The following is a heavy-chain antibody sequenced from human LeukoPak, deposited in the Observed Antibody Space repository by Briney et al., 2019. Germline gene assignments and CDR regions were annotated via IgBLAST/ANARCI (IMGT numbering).Heavy chain of an antibody. J-gene: IGHJ6*03. CDR2: IIPIFGTA. V-gene: IGHV1-69*05. D-gene: IGHD3-10*01. CDR3: ARGSKSGPYYYYYYMDV. Sequence: VASVKVSCKASGGTFSSYAISWVRQAPGQGLEWMGGIIPIFGTANYAQKFQGRVTITTDESTSTAYMELSSLRSEDTAVYYCARGSKSGPYYYYYYMDVWGKGTTVTVSS. CDR1: GGTFSSYA.